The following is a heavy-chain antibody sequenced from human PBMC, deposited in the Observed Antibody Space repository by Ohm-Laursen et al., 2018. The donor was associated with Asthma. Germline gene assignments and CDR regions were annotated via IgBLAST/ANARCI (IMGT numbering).Heavy chain of an antibody. D-gene: IGHD3/OR15-3a*01. CDR1: GFSFNSYS. Sequence: SLRLSCAASGFSFNSYSLSWVRQAAGKGLEWVSTISGRGDNTYYADSVKGRFTISRDDFKSTLYLQMNSLRADDTALYYCARDVMDWYSPALDFWGQGSLVTVSS. CDR3: ARDVMDWYSPALDF. J-gene: IGHJ4*02. V-gene: IGHV3-23*01. CDR2: ISGRGDNT.